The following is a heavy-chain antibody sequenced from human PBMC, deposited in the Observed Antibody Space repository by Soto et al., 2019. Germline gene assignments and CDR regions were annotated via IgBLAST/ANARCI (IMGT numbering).Heavy chain of an antibody. Sequence: GESLKISCAASGFTFSSYAMSWVRQAPGKGLEWVSAISGSGGSTYYADSVKGRFTISRDNSKNTLYLQMNSLRAEDTAVYYCAKLGLRYFDWLFPGDYYMDVWGKGTTVTVSS. CDR3: AKLGLRYFDWLFPGDYYMDV. V-gene: IGHV3-23*01. CDR2: ISGSGGST. J-gene: IGHJ6*03. CDR1: GFTFSSYA. D-gene: IGHD3-9*01.